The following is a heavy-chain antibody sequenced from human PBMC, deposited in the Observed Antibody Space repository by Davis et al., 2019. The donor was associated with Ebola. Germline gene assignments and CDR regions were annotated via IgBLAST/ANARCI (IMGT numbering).Heavy chain of an antibody. Sequence: GGSLRLSCKGSGYSFTSYWISWVRQMPGKGLEWMGRIDPSDSYTNYSPSFQGHVTISADKSISTAYLQWSSLKASDTAMYYCARENYGSGSYGVYYYYGMDVWGQGTTVTVSS. CDR1: GYSFTSYW. D-gene: IGHD3-10*01. CDR3: ARENYGSGSYGVYYYYGMDV. V-gene: IGHV5-10-1*01. CDR2: IDPSDSYT. J-gene: IGHJ6*02.